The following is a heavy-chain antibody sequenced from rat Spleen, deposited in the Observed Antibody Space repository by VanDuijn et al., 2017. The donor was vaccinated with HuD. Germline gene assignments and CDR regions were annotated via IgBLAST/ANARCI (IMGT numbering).Heavy chain of an antibody. CDR1: GFTFSNSG. CDR2: ISYDGYTT. Sequence: EVQLVESGGGLVQPERSLKLSCAASGFTFSNSGMHWIRQTPTKGLEWVASISYDGYTTHYRDSVKGRFTISRDIAKSSLYLQMDSLRSEDTATYYCTTDMGAHPYWGQGVMVTVSS. V-gene: IGHV5-20*01. CDR3: TTDMGAHPY. D-gene: IGHD5-1*01. J-gene: IGHJ2*01.